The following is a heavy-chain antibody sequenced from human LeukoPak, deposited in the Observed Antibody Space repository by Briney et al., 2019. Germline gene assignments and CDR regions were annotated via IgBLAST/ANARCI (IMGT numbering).Heavy chain of an antibody. J-gene: IGHJ5*02. CDR3: ARDMTDWWFDP. D-gene: IGHD3-9*01. Sequence: SETLSLTCTVSGGSISSGGYYWSWIRQHPGKGLEWIGYIYYSGSTHYNPSLKSRVTISVDTSKNQFSLKLSSVTAADTVVYYCARDMTDWWFDPWGQGTLVTVSS. CDR1: GGSISSGGYY. V-gene: IGHV4-31*03. CDR2: IYYSGST.